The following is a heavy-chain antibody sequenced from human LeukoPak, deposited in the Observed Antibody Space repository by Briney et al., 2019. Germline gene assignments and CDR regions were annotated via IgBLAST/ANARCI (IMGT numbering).Heavy chain of an antibody. V-gene: IGHV3-23*01. CDR2: ISGSAGST. CDR3: AKSRDTAMVTGYFDY. Sequence: GGSLRLSCAASGLTFSSFAMSWVRQAPGKGLEWVSAISGSAGSTYYADSVKGRFTISRDNSKNTLYLQMNSLRAEDTAIYYCAKSRDTAMVTGYFDYWGQGTLVTVSS. D-gene: IGHD5-18*01. CDR1: GLTFSSFA. J-gene: IGHJ4*02.